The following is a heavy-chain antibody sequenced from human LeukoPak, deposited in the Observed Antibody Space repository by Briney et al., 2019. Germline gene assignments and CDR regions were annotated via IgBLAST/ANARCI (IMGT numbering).Heavy chain of an antibody. D-gene: IGHD4-17*01. CDR2: IRYDGSNK. CDR1: GFTFSSYG. CDR3: AKDSEVTTGFCSDI. V-gene: IGHV3-30*02. Sequence: GGSLRLSCAASGFTFSSYGMHWVRQAPGKGLEWVAFIRYDGSNKYYADSVKGRFTISRDNSKNTLYLQMNSLRAEDMAVYYCAKDSEVTTGFCSDIWGQGTMVTVSS. J-gene: IGHJ3*02.